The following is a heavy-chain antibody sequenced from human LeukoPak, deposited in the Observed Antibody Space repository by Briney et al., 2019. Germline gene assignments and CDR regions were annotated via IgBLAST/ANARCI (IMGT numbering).Heavy chain of an antibody. CDR2: INHSGST. D-gene: IGHD4-17*01. CDR3: ARVKAYDYGERTAYFDY. Sequence: SETLSLTCAVYGGSFSGYYWSWIRQPPGKGLEWIGEINHSGSTNYNPSLKSRVTMSVDTSKNQFSLELSSVTAADTGVYYCARVKAYDYGERTAYFDYWGQGTLVTVSS. CDR1: GGSFSGYY. J-gene: IGHJ4*02. V-gene: IGHV4-34*01.